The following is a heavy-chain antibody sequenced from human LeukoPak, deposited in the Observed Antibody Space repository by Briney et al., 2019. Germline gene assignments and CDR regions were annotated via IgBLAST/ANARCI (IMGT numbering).Heavy chain of an antibody. CDR3: ARDAQPSGTFAGPGY. CDR2: INPYSGGT. CDR1: GYTFTVYY. V-gene: IGHV1-2*02. D-gene: IGHD1-26*01. J-gene: IGHJ4*02. Sequence: GASVEVSCKASGYTFTVYYMHWVRQAPGQGLEWMGWINPYSGGTNYAQKFQGRVTMTRDTSITTAYMELSRLRSDDTAVYYCARDAQPSGTFAGPGYWGQGTQVTVSS.